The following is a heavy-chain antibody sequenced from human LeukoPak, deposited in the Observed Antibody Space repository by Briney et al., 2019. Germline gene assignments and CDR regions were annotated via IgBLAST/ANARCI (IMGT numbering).Heavy chain of an antibody. J-gene: IGHJ4*02. D-gene: IGHD5-24*01. Sequence: GASMKVSCKASGYTFTGYYMHWVRQGPGQGLEWMGWINTNSGGTKYAQKFQGRVTMTRDTSISTAYMELSRLRSDDTAVYYCARTWGDGYNYPVDYWGQGTLVTV. V-gene: IGHV1-2*02. CDR1: GYTFTGYY. CDR2: INTNSGGT. CDR3: ARTWGDGYNYPVDY.